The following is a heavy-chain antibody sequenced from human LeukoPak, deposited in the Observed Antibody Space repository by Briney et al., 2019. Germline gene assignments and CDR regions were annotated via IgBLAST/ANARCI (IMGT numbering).Heavy chain of an antibody. CDR3: ARDPINDYGDYSREDY. CDR1: GGSISSSNW. Sequence: SGTLSLTCAVSGGSISSSNWWSWVRQPPGKGLEWIGEIYHSGSTNYNPSLKSRVTISVDKSKNQFSLKLSSVTAADTAVYYCARDPINDYGDYSREDYWGQGTLVTVSS. J-gene: IGHJ4*02. V-gene: IGHV4-4*02. CDR2: IYHSGST. D-gene: IGHD4-17*01.